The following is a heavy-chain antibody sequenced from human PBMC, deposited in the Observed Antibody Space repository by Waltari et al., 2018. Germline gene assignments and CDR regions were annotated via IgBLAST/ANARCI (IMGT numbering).Heavy chain of an antibody. CDR2: INAGNGNT. V-gene: IGHV1-3*01. CDR3: ATEKGIAVAGAGFDY. CDR1: GYTFTSYA. J-gene: IGHJ4*02. Sequence: QVQLVQSGAEVKKPGASVKVSCKASGYTFTSYAMHWVRQAPGQRLEWMGWINAGNGNTKYSQKCQGRVTITRDTSASTAYMELSSLRSEDTAVYYCATEKGIAVAGAGFDYWGQGTLVTVSS. D-gene: IGHD6-19*01.